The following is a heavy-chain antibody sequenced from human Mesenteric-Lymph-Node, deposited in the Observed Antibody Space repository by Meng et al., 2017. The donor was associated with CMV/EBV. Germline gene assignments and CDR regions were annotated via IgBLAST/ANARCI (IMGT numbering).Heavy chain of an antibody. J-gene: IGHJ5*02. CDR2: ISSSSSYI. V-gene: IGHV3-21*01. Sequence: GGSLRLSCAASGFSFSTYAMSWVRQAPGKGLEWVSSISSSSSYIYYADSVKGRFTISRDNAKNSLYLQMNSLRAEDTAVYYCARAGEYQANNWFDPWGQGTLVTVS. CDR1: GFSFSTYA. CDR3: ARAGEYQANNWFDP. D-gene: IGHD2-2*01.